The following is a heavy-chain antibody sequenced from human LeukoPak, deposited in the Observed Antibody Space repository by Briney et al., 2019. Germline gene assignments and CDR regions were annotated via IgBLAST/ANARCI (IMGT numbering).Heavy chain of an antibody. D-gene: IGHD1-26*01. Sequence: PSETLSLTCAVSGGTFSGYYWSWIRQPPGKGLEWIGEINHSGSTNYNPSLKSRVTISVDTSKNQFSLKLSSVTAADTAVYYCARGRSGSYYPFDYWGQGTLVTVSS. CDR2: INHSGST. CDR3: ARGRSGSYYPFDY. V-gene: IGHV4-34*01. J-gene: IGHJ4*02. CDR1: GGTFSGYY.